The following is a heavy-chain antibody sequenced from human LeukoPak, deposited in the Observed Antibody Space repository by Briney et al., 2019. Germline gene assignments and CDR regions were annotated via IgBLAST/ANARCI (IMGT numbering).Heavy chain of an antibody. CDR1: GFTVSSNY. CDR3: ARDQGVYYYYGMDV. J-gene: IGHJ6*02. Sequence: GSLRLSCAASGFTVSSNYMSWVRQAPGKGLEWVSVIYSDGSTYYADSVKGRFTISRHNSKNTLYLQMNSLRAEDTAVYYCARDQGVYYYYGMDVWGQGTTVTVSS. CDR2: IYSDGST. V-gene: IGHV3-53*04.